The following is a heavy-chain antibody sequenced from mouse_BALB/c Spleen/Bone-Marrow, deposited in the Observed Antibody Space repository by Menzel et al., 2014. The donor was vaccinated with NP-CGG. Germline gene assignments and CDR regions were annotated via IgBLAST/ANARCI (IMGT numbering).Heavy chain of an antibody. Sequence: VHVKQSGPELVKPGASVKVSCKASGYAFTNYNMLWVKQSHGKSLEWIGYIDPYSGGTNYNQKFKGKATLTVDKSSSTAYMHLNSLTSEDSAVYYCARELSRAMDYWGQGNSVTVSS. D-gene: IGHD2-12*01. CDR1: GYAFTNYN. J-gene: IGHJ4*01. CDR3: ARELSRAMDY. V-gene: IGHV1S135*01. CDR2: IDPYSGGT.